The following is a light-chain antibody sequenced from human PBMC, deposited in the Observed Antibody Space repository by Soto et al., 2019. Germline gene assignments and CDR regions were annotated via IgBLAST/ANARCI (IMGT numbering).Light chain of an antibody. CDR3: QYYDGSPIT. CDR2: GAS. J-gene: IGKJ5*01. Sequence: EVVLTQSPGTLSLSPGERATLSCRASQSVHFNYLAWYQQKPGQAPRLLIYGASSRATGIPDRFRGSGSGTDFTLTISRLEPEDFAVYYCQYYDGSPITFGHGTRLEIK. V-gene: IGKV3-20*01. CDR1: QSVHFNY.